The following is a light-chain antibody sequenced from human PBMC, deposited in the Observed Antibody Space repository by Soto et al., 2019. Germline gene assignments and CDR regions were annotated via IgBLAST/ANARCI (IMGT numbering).Light chain of an antibody. J-gene: IGKJ1*01. CDR3: QQSNNYPWT. Sequence: DIQMTQSPSTLSASVGDRVTITCRASQYIHNYLAWYQQKPGEAPKLLIYEAANLESGVPSRFSGSGATTEDSLTISSLQPDDFATYYCQQSNNYPWTFGQGTRVEI. V-gene: IGKV1-5*03. CDR2: EAA. CDR1: QYIHNY.